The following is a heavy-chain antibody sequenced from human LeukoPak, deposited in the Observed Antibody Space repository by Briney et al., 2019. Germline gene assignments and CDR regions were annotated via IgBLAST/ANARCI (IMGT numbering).Heavy chain of an antibody. D-gene: IGHD6-19*01. CDR2: ISGSGGGT. CDR1: GFTFSSYA. CDR3: AKDLGSSGTASYFDY. J-gene: IGHJ4*02. Sequence: PGGSLRLSCAASGFTFSSYAMSWVRHAPGKGLEWVSAISGSGGGTYYADSVKGRFTISRDNSKNTLFLQMNSLRAEDTAVYFCAKDLGSSGTASYFDYWGQGTLVTVSS. V-gene: IGHV3-23*01.